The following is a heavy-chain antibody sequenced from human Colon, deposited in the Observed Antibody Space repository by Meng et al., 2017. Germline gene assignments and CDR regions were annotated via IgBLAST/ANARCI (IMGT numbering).Heavy chain of an antibody. CDR2: IYYSGST. J-gene: IGHJ5*02. Sequence: QVQREESGPRLVNPSQTLSLTCPVSGGSISSGDYYWSWIRQPPGKGLEWIGYIYYSGSTYSNASLKSRVTISIDRSKNQFSLKLSSVTAADTAVYYCARDRKHYGERGWFDPWGQGTLVTVSS. CDR1: GGSISSGDYY. D-gene: IGHD4-17*01. CDR3: ARDRKHYGERGWFDP. V-gene: IGHV4-30-4*01.